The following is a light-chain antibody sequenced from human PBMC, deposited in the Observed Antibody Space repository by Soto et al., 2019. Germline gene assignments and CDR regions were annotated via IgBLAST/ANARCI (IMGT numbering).Light chain of an antibody. CDR1: QTIGNDY. V-gene: IGKV3-20*01. J-gene: IGKJ1*01. Sequence: EIVLTQSPDTLSLSPGERATLSCRASQTIGNDYLAWYQQKPGQAPRLLIYDASSRATGIPDRFTGSGSGTDFALTTSRLEPEDFAVYYCQQCAYSPRTFGQGTKEEVK. CDR2: DAS. CDR3: QQCAYSPRT.